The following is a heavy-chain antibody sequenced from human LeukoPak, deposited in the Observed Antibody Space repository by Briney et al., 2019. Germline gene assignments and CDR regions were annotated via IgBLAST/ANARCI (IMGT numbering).Heavy chain of an antibody. Sequence: SETLSLTCTVSGGSISSYYWSWIRQPAGKGLEWIGRIYTSGSTNYNPSLKSRVTMSVDTSKNQFSLKLSSVTAADTAVYYCARGGYSYGYSTAHDAFDIWGQGTMVTVSS. CDR1: GGSISSYY. D-gene: IGHD5-18*01. V-gene: IGHV4-4*07. CDR2: IYTSGST. CDR3: ARGGYSYGYSTAHDAFDI. J-gene: IGHJ3*02.